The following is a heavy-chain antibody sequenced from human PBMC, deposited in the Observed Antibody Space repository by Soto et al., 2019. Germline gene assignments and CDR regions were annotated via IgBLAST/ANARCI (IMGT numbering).Heavy chain of an antibody. CDR2: IIPIIGTA. CDR1: GATFNNYA. V-gene: IGHV1-69*01. D-gene: IGHD5-12*01. J-gene: IGHJ4*02. Sequence: QVRLVQSGAEVKKPGSSVKVSCKAPGATFNNYAISWVRQAPGKGLEWMGGIIPIIGTADYAHKFQGRLAISADESTGTTFMELSSLRSEDTALYYCARGGVDVVATSAFDYWGQGTLVTVSS. CDR3: ARGGVDVVATSAFDY.